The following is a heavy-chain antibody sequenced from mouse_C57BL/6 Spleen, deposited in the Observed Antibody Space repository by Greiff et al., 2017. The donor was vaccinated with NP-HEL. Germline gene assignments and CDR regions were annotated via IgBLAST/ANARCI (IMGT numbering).Heavy chain of an antibody. Sequence: LVESGPGLVQPSQSLSITCTVSGFSLTSYGVHWVRQSPGKGLEWLGVIWSGGSTDYNAAFISRLSISKDNSKSQVFFKMNSLQADDTAIYYCARKGDYYGSSLYAMDYWGQGTSVTVSS. D-gene: IGHD1-1*01. CDR3: ARKGDYYGSSLYAMDY. CDR2: IWSGGST. V-gene: IGHV2-2*01. CDR1: GFSLTSYG. J-gene: IGHJ4*01.